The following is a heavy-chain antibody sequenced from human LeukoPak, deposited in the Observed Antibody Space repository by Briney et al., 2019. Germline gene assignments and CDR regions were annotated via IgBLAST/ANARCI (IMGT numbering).Heavy chain of an antibody. Sequence: GGTLRLSCAASGFIFSDYGMSWVRQAPGKGLEWVSATVGGGSPNTYHADSVKGRFTISRENAKNSLYLQMNSLRAGDTAVYYCARVRKYSGYYSWYFDLWGRGTLVTVSS. CDR2: TVGGGSPNT. J-gene: IGHJ2*01. CDR3: ARVRKYSGYYSWYFDL. V-gene: IGHV3-23*01. CDR1: GFIFSDYG. D-gene: IGHD5-12*01.